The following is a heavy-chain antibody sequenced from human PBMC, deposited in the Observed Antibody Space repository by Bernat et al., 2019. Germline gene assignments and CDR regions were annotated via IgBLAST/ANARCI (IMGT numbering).Heavy chain of an antibody. CDR2: IDTDGSRT. CDR3: VREWGSFYGSGTYSYYFDS. J-gene: IGHJ4*02. D-gene: IGHD3-10*01. Sequence: EVQVVESGGGLVQPGGSLRLSCAASGFTFSNYWMHWVRQAPGKGLAWVSRIDTDGSRTNYADSVKGRFTISRDNSKNTLYLQMNRLSAEDTAVYYCVREWGSFYGSGTYSYYFDSWGQGTLVTVSS. CDR1: GFTFSNYW. V-gene: IGHV3-74*01.